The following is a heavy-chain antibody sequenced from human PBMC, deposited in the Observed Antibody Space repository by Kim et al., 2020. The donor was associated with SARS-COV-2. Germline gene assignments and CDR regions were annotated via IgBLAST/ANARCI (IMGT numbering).Heavy chain of an antibody. Sequence: SETLSLTCTVSGGSISSYYWSWIRQPPGKGLEWVGYIYYSGSTNYNPSLKSRVTISVDTSKNQFSLKLSSVTAADTAMYYCARAYYYDSSGYPPAFDYWGQGTLVTVSS. CDR3: ARAYYYDSSGYPPAFDY. D-gene: IGHD3-22*01. CDR2: IYYSGST. CDR1: GGSISSYY. J-gene: IGHJ4*02. V-gene: IGHV4-59*01.